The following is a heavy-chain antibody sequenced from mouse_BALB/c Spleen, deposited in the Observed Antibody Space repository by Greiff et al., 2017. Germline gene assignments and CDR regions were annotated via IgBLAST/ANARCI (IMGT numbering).Heavy chain of an antibody. D-gene: IGHD1-1*01. V-gene: IGHV14-1*02. Sequence: VQLQQSGAELVRPGALVKLSCKASGFNIKDYYMHWVKQRPEQGLEWIGWIDPENGNTIYDPKFQGKASITADTSSNTAYLQLSSLTSEDTAVYYCARHYYGSSGAMDYWGQGTSVTVSS. CDR3: ARHYYGSSGAMDY. CDR2: IDPENGNT. CDR1: GFNIKDYY. J-gene: IGHJ4*01.